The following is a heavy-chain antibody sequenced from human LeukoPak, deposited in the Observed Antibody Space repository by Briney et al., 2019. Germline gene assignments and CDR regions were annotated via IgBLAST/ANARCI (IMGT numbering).Heavy chain of an antibody. V-gene: IGHV3-7*03. CDR1: GFMFSSNW. J-gene: IGHJ3*02. Sequence: PGGSLRLSCAASGFMFSSNWMSWVRLAPGKGLEWVANIKEDGTETYYVDSVKGRFTISRDNAKNSLYLQMNSLRAEDTAVYYCARGYNYYDSSGYRDDAFDIWGQGTMVTVSS. CDR2: IKEDGTET. D-gene: IGHD3-22*01. CDR3: ARGYNYYDSSGYRDDAFDI.